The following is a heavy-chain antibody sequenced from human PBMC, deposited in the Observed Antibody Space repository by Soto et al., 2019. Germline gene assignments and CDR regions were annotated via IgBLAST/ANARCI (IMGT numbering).Heavy chain of an antibody. V-gene: IGHV3-53*01. CDR3: HGYGY. CDR2: IYSGGST. Sequence: EVQVVESGGGLIQPGGSLRLSCAVSGFTVTINYMSWVRQAPGKGLEWVSVIYSGGSTYDADSVKGRFTISRDTSKNTLYLQMSSLSGEDTAVYYCHGYGYWGQGTLVTVSS. J-gene: IGHJ4*02. D-gene: IGHD5-12*01. CDR1: GFTVTINY.